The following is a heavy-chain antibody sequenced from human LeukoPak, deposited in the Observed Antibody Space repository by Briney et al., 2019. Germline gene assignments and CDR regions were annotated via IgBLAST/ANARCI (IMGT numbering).Heavy chain of an antibody. CDR2: ISSSGSTI. J-gene: IGHJ4*02. V-gene: IGHV3-48*03. CDR1: GFTFSSYE. Sequence: GGSLRLSCAASGFTFSSYEMNWVRQAPGKGLEWVSYISSSGSTIHYADSVKGRFTISRDNAKNSLYLQMNSLRAEDTAVYYCARGPFASGSYSFWGQGTLVTVSS. D-gene: IGHD3-10*01. CDR3: ARGPFASGSYSF.